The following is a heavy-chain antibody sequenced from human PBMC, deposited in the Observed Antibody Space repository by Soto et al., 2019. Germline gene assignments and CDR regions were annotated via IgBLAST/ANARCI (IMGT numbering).Heavy chain of an antibody. V-gene: IGHV1-8*01. CDR1: GYTFTSYD. CDR2: MNPNSGNT. J-gene: IGHJ4*02. CDR3: ARVDGSGSYYYNDY. D-gene: IGHD3-10*01. Sequence: ASVKVSCKASGYTFTSYDINWVRQATGQGLEWMGWMNPNSGNTGYAQKFQGRVTMTRNTSISTAYMELRSLRSEDTAVYYCARVDGSGSYYYNDYWSQGTLVTVSS.